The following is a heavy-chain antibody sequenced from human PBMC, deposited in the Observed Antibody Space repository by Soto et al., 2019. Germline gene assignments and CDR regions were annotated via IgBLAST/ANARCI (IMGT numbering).Heavy chain of an antibody. J-gene: IGHJ4*02. Sequence: PSETLSLTCSVSGGSISSGYFWSWIRQHPGKGLEWIGNVYYSGGTYYNPSLEGRVAISVDTSKKEFTLKVNSVTAADTAVYYCARFAKEENPRLEAWYAFDLWGQGTLVTV. D-gene: IGHD6-13*01. CDR1: GGSISSGYF. CDR2: VYYSGGT. CDR3: ARFAKEENPRLEAWYAFDL. V-gene: IGHV4-31*03.